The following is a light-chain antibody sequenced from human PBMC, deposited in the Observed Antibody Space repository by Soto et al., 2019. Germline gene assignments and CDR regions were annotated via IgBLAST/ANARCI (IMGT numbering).Light chain of an antibody. Sequence: VFTHSLCTLSLPPEERATLYCRASQSVSSSYLAWYQQRPGQAPRLLIYGASTRATGIPARFSGSGSGTEFTLTISSPQSEDFAVYYCQQYNNWPPQWTFGQGTNVDI. J-gene: IGKJ1*01. CDR2: GAS. V-gene: IGKV3-15*01. CDR3: QQYNNWPPQWT. CDR1: QSVSSSY.